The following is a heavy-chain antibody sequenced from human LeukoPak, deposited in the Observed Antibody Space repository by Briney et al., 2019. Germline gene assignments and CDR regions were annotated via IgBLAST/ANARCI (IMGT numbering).Heavy chain of an antibody. D-gene: IGHD2-15*01. Sequence: PGGSLRLSCAASGFTVSSNYMNWVRQAPGKGLEWVSSISSSSSYIYYADSVKGRFTISRDNAKNSLYLQMNSLRAEDTAVYYCARAVYCSGGSCYSGMDVWGQGTTVTVSS. V-gene: IGHV3-21*01. J-gene: IGHJ6*02. CDR3: ARAVYCSGGSCYSGMDV. CDR2: ISSSSSYI. CDR1: GFTVSSNY.